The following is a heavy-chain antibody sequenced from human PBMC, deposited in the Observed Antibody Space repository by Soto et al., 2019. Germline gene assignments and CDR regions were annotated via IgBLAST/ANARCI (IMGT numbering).Heavy chain of an antibody. D-gene: IGHD2-21*02. CDR1: GDTFTDYY. V-gene: IGHV1-46*04. CDR3: ARAGHVVVVTAALDS. J-gene: IGHJ4*02. CDR2: VNPSGGHT. Sequence: QVQLMQSGAEVKKPGASVKVSCKASGDTFTDYYIHWVRQAPGQGLEWMGTVNPSGGHTTYAQHLLGRAAXTXAXSXXTLHIELTSLTSDDPAIYDCARAGHVVVVTAALDSWGQGTLVTVSS.